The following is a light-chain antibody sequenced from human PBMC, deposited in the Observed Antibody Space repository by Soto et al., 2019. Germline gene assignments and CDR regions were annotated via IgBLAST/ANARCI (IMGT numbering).Light chain of an antibody. Sequence: QSVLTQPPSVSAAPGQKVTISCSGSTSNIGNNYVSWYQQLPGTAPKLLIYVNNKRPSGIPDRFSGSKFGTSATLGITGLQTGDEADYYCGTWDSSLSAVVFGGGTKLTVL. CDR3: GTWDSSLSAVV. J-gene: IGLJ2*01. CDR2: VNN. V-gene: IGLV1-51*01. CDR1: TSNIGNNY.